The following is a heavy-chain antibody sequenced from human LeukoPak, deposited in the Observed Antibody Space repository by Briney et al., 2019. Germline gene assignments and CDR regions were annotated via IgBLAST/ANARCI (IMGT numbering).Heavy chain of an antibody. V-gene: IGHV1-18*01. J-gene: IGHJ4*02. Sequence: ASVKVSCKASGYTFTSYGISWVRQAPGQGLEWMGWISAYNGNTNYAQKLQGRVTMTTDTFTSTAYMELSSLRSEDTAVYYCARATTVTTLVKDYWGQGTLVTVSS. CDR3: ARATTVTTLVKDY. CDR2: ISAYNGNT. D-gene: IGHD4-17*01. CDR1: GYTFTSYG.